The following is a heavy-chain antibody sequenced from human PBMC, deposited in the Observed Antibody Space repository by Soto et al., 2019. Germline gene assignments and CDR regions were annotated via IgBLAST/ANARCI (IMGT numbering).Heavy chain of an antibody. CDR1: GFTFDEYA. J-gene: IGHJ4*02. CDR2: INWNGGSK. Sequence: GGSLRLSCAASGFTFDEYALTWVRQAPGKGLEWVAGINWNGGSKGYADSVKGRFTISRDNAKSSLYLQMNSLRAEDTAVYYCARMNYYDTSGYPFDYWGQGMMVTVS. D-gene: IGHD3-22*01. CDR3: ARMNYYDTSGYPFDY. V-gene: IGHV3-20*04.